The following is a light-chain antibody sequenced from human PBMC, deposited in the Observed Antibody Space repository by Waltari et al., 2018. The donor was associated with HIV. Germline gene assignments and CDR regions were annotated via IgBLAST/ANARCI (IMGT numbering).Light chain of an antibody. Sequence: DIQMTQSPSSLSASVGDRVTITCRASQGITNDLGWVQQKPGKAPQRLIYGASTLEGGVPSRFSGNGSGTEFTLTISSLEPEDFATYYCLQHNSYPLTFGQGTRVEI. V-gene: IGKV1-17*01. J-gene: IGKJ1*01. CDR3: LQHNSYPLT. CDR1: QGITND. CDR2: GAS.